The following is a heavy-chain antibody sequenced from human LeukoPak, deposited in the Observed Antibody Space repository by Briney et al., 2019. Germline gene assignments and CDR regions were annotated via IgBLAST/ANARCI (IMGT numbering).Heavy chain of an antibody. J-gene: IGHJ4*02. Sequence: SVKVSCKASGGTFSSYAISWVRQAPGQGLEWMGRIIPIFGTANYAQRFQGRVTITTDESTSTAYMELSSLRSEDTAVHYCARDPEVRFPDGWGQGTLVTVSS. CDR3: ARDPEVRFPDG. V-gene: IGHV1-69*05. D-gene: IGHD3-3*01. CDR2: IIPIFGTA. CDR1: GGTFSSYA.